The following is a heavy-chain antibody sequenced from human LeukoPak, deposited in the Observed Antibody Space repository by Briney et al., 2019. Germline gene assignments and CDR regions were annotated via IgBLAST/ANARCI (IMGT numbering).Heavy chain of an antibody. J-gene: IGHJ4*02. CDR3: ARDYRLRTSVPYYFDY. V-gene: IGHV3-21*01. CDR2: ISSSSSYI. D-gene: IGHD1-1*01. CDR1: GFTFSSYS. Sequence: GGSLRLSCAASGFTFSSYSMNWVRQAPGKGLEWVSSISSSSSYIYYADSVKGRFTISRDNAKNSLYLQMNSPRAEDTAVYYCARDYRLRTSVPYYFDYWGQGTLVTVSS.